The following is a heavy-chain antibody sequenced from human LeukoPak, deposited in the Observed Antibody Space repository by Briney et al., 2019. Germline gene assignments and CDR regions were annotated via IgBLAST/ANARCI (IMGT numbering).Heavy chain of an antibody. D-gene: IGHD4-11*01. V-gene: IGHV4-39*07. J-gene: IGHJ4*02. CDR3: ARGVGTVTTELDY. CDR2: INHSGST. CDR1: GGSVSTSSYF. Sequence: SETLSLTCSVSGGSVSTSSYFWGWIRQRPGKGLEWIGEINHSGSTNYNPSLKSRVTISVDTPKNQFSLKLSSVTAADTAVYYCARGVGTVTTELDYWGQGTLVTVSS.